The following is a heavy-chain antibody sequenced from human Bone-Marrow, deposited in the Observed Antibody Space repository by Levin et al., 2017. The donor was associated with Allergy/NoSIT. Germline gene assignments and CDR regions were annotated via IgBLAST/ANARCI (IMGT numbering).Heavy chain of an antibody. CDR2: IIPILGIA. CDR1: GGTFSSYA. J-gene: IGHJ3*02. CDR3: ARRGEGDYVAFDI. D-gene: IGHD4-17*01. Sequence: GASVKVSCKASGGTFSSYAISWVRQAPGQGLEWMGRIIPILGIANYAQKFQGRVTITADKSTSTAYMELSSLRSEDTAVYYCARRGEGDYVAFDIWGQGTMVTVSS. V-gene: IGHV1-69*04.